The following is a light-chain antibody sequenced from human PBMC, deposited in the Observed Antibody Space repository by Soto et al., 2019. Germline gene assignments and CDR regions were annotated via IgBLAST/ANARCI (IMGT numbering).Light chain of an antibody. CDR2: EVT. V-gene: IGLV2-14*01. Sequence: QSVLTQPASVSGSPGQSIAISCSGSSSDLGIYNYVSWYQQHPGKVPKPIIFEVTNRPSGVSNRFSGSKSGNTASLTISGLQAEGEADYYCSPYTTSSTRVFGTGTKVTVL. J-gene: IGLJ1*01. CDR3: SPYTTSSTRV. CDR1: SSDLGIYNY.